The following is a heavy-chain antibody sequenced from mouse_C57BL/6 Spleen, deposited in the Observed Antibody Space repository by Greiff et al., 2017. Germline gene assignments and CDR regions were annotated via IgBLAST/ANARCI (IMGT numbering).Heavy chain of an antibody. J-gene: IGHJ3*01. V-gene: IGHV5-6*01. CDR3: AGHDDSWFAY. CDR1: GFSFSSYG. Sequence: EVKLQESGGDLVKPGGSLKLSCAASGFSFSSYGMSWVRQTPDKRLEWVATISSGGSYTYYPDSVKGRFTISRDNAKNTLYLQMSSLKSEDTAMYYCAGHDDSWFAYWGQGTLVTVSA. CDR2: ISSGGSYT.